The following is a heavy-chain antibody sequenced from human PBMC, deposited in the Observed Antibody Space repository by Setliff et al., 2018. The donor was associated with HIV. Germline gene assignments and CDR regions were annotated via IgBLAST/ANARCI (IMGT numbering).Heavy chain of an antibody. J-gene: IGHJ4*02. Sequence: EPLSLTCAVSGGSISSNHWWSWVRQPPGKGLEWIGEMHHSGSNNYNPSLTSRVIISVDKSKNQFSLKLTSVTAADTAVYYCARVGLPYNSGRLDQWGQGSLVTVSS. CDR1: GGSISSNHW. CDR3: ARVGLPYNSGRLDQ. CDR2: MHHSGSN. V-gene: IGHV4-4*02. D-gene: IGHD5-18*01.